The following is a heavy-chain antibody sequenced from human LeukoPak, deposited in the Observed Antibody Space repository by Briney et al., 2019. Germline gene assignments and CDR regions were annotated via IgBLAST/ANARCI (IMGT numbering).Heavy chain of an antibody. CDR1: GFTFSSYA. CDR2: IIDSGDIT. J-gene: IGHJ6*03. Sequence: GGSLRLSCEASGFTFSSYAMSWVRQAPGKGLEWVSGIIDSGDITHYANSVKGSFTFSRDNSKNTLYLQMNSLRAEDTAVYYCAKLGGQEVYNYYVGVWGKGTTVAVSS. V-gene: IGHV3-23*01. CDR3: AKLGGQEVYNYYVGV. D-gene: IGHD3-16*01.